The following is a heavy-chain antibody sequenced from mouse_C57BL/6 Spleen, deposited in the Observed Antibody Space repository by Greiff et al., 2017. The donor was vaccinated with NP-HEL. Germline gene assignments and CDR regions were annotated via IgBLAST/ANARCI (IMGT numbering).Heavy chain of an antibody. CDR1: GYAFSSSW. CDR3: ARLDYDYDGAWFAY. CDR2: IYPGDGDT. J-gene: IGHJ3*01. Sequence: QVQLQQSGPELVKPGASVKISCKASGYAFSSSWMNWVKQRPGKGLEWIGRIYPGDGDTNYNGKFKGKATLTADKSSSTAYMQLSSLTSEDSAVYFCARLDYDYDGAWFAYWGQGTLVTVSA. V-gene: IGHV1-82*01. D-gene: IGHD2-4*01.